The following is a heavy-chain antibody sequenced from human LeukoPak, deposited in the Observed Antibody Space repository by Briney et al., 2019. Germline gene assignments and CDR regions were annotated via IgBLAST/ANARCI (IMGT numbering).Heavy chain of an antibody. D-gene: IGHD6-13*01. J-gene: IGHJ4*01. CDR2: MNPDTGAA. V-gene: IGHV1-8*01. CDR3: TRGYSSSWFFDY. Sequence: ASVKVSCKATGYTFTSYDMNWVRQAPGQGLEWMGWMNPDTGAADFAQRFQDRVSMARDASTTTAFLEVRRLTSEDTAVYYCTRGYSSSWFFDYWGQGTLVTVSS. CDR1: GYTFTSYD.